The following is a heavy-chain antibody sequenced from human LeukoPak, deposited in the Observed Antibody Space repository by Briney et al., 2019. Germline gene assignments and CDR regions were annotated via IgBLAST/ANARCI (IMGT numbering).Heavy chain of an antibody. D-gene: IGHD3-10*01. CDR1: GLTFSSYS. Sequence: NPGGSLRLSCAASGLTFSSYSMNWVRQAPGKGLEWVSSISSSSNYICYADSVKGRFTISRDNAKNSLYLQMNSLRAEDTAVYYCARVPHAMVRGVIITEFYFDYWGQGTLVTVSS. V-gene: IGHV3-21*01. J-gene: IGHJ4*02. CDR3: ARVPHAMVRGVIITEFYFDY. CDR2: ISSSSNYI.